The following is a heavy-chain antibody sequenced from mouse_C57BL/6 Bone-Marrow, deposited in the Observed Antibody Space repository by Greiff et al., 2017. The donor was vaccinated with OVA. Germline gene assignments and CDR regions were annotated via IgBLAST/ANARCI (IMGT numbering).Heavy chain of an antibody. Sequence: VQLQQPGAELVRPGSSVKLSCKASGYTFTSYWMHWVKQRPIQGLEWIGNIDPSDSETHYNQKFKDKATLTVDKSSSTAYMQLSSLTSEDSAVYYCARDPRDYYGSSPYYFDYWGQGTTLTVSS. J-gene: IGHJ2*01. CDR2: IDPSDSET. CDR1: GYTFTSYW. CDR3: ARDPRDYYGSSPYYFDY. V-gene: IGHV1-52*01. D-gene: IGHD1-1*01.